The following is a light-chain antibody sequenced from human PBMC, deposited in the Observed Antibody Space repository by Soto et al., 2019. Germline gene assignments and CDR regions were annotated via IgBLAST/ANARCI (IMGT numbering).Light chain of an antibody. V-gene: IGLV2-14*01. J-gene: IGLJ1*01. Sequence: QSVLTQPASVSGSPGQSITISCTGPSSDVGGYNYVSWYQQHPGKAPKLMIYEVSTRPSGVSNRFSGSKSGNTASLTISGLQAEDEADYYCSSYTSSSTYVFGTGTKLTVL. CDR1: SSDVGGYNY. CDR3: SSYTSSSTYV. CDR2: EVS.